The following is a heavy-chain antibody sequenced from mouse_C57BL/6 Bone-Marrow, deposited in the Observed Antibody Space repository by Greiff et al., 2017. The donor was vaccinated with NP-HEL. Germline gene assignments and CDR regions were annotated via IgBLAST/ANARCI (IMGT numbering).Heavy chain of an antibody. CDR2: IYPGDGDT. CDR3: ARSFITTVGEDY. Sequence: QVQLQQSGAELVKPGASVKISCKASGYAFSSYWMNWVKQRPGKGLEWIGQIYPGDGDTNYNGKFKGKATLTADKSSSTAYMQLSSLTSEDSAVYFCARSFITTVGEDYWGQGTTLTVSS. D-gene: IGHD1-1*01. V-gene: IGHV1-80*01. CDR1: GYAFSSYW. J-gene: IGHJ2*01.